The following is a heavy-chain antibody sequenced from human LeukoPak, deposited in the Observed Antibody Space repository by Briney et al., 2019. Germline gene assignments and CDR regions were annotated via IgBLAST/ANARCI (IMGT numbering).Heavy chain of an antibody. CDR2: IYYSGST. D-gene: IGHD6-19*01. CDR3: ARAHGYSSGWCFDY. V-gene: IGHV4-31*03. CDR1: GGSISSGGYY. Sequence: SETLSLTCTVSGGSISSGGYYWSWIRRHPGKGLEWIGYIYYSGSTYYNPSLKSRVTISVDTSKNQFSLKLSSVTAADTAVYYCARAHGYSSGWCFDYWGQGTLVTVSS. J-gene: IGHJ4*02.